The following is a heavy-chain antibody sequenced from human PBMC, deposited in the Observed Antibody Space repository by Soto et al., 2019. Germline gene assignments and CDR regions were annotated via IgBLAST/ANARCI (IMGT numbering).Heavy chain of an antibody. CDR2: ITPNSGYT. V-gene: IGHV1-2*02. J-gene: IGHJ4*02. Sequence: QVQLVQSGAEVKRPGASVKVSCKASGYTFTGHYVHCVRQAPGQGLEWMGWITPNSGYTNYAQQFQRRVTMTRDTSISPAYMELGGLRSDDTAVYCCAKDNGQLLIFDYWGQGTLVTVS. CDR3: AKDNGQLLIFDY. D-gene: IGHD2-2*01. CDR1: GYTFTGHY.